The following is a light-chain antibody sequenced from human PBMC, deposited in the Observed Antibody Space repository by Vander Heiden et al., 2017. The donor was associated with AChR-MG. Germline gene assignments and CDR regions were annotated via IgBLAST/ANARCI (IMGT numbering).Light chain of an antibody. CDR2: GNS. CDR3: QSYDSSLSGRGV. CDR1: SSNIGAGYD. J-gene: IGLJ2*01. V-gene: IGLV1-40*01. Sequence: QSVLTQPPSVSGAPGQRVTISCTGSSSNIGAGYDVHWYQQLPGPAPKLLIYGNSNRPSGVPDRFSGSKSGTSASLAITGLQAEDEADYYCQSYDSSLSGRGVFGGGTKLTVL.